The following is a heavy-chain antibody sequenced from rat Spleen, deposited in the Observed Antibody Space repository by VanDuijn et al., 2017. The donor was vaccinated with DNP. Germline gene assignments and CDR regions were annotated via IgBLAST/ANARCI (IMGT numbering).Heavy chain of an antibody. D-gene: IGHD1-1*01. CDR1: GFTFSNSD. Sequence: EVHLVESGGGLVQPGRSLKLSCAASGFTFSNSDMAWVRRAPTKGLEWVASIGTSGGSTYYRDYLKGRFTISRDNAKSTLYLQMDSLRSEDTATYYCATETNYYSGDVGYFDYWGQGLIVTVSS. CDR3: ATETNYYSGDVGYFDY. CDR2: IGTSGGST. J-gene: IGHJ2*01. V-gene: IGHV5-27*01.